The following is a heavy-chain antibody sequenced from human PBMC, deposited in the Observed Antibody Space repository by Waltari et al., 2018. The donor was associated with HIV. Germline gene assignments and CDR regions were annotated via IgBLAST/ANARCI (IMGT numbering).Heavy chain of an antibody. CDR2: ISGSGGST. Sequence: EVQLLESGGGLVQPGGSLRLSCAASGFTFSSYAMSWVRQAPGKGLEWVSAISGSGGSTYYADSVKGRFTISRDNSKNTLYLQMNSLRAEDTAVYYCAKGPAYYDSSGYYLDYWGQGTLVTVSS. J-gene: IGHJ4*02. D-gene: IGHD3-22*01. CDR1: GFTFSSYA. V-gene: IGHV3-23*01. CDR3: AKGPAYYDSSGYYLDY.